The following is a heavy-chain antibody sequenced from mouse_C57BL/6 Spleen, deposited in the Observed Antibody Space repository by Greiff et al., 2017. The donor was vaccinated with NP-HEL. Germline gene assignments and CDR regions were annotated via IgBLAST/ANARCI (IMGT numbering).Heavy chain of an antibody. CDR2: IDPETGGT. Sequence: VQLQQSGAELVRPGASVTLSCKASGYTFTDYEMHWVKQTPVHGLEWIGAIDPETGGTAYNQKFKGKAILTADKSSSTAYMELRSLTSEDSAVYYCTILYYYGSSYEYWGQGTTLTVSS. V-gene: IGHV1-15*01. D-gene: IGHD1-1*01. J-gene: IGHJ2*01. CDR3: TILYYYGSSYEY. CDR1: GYTFTDYE.